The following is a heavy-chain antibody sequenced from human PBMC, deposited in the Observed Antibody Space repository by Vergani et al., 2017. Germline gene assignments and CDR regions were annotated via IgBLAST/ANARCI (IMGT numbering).Heavy chain of an antibody. V-gene: IGHV4-34*01. J-gene: IGHJ4*02. CDR3: ARGVGEMATIDY. D-gene: IGHD5-24*01. CDR2: INHSGST. CDR1: GGYFSGYY. Sequence: QVQLQQWGAGLLKPSETLSLTCAVYGGYFSGYYWSWIRQPPGKGLEWIGEINHSGSTNYNPSLKSRVTISVDTSKNQFSLKLSAVTAADTAVYYCARGVGEMATIDYWGQGTLVTVSS.